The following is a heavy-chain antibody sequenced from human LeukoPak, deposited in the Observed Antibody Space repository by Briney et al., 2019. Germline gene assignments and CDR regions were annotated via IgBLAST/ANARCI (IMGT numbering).Heavy chain of an antibody. D-gene: IGHD1-26*01. J-gene: IGHJ5*02. Sequence: SETLSLTCTVSGGSISSSSYYWGWIRQPPGKGLEWIGYTYYNERSNYNPALKSRVTFSVDTSKNQFSLKLSSVTAADTAVYYCASRGGSYSRGWFDPWGQGTLVTVSS. CDR2: TYYNERS. CDR3: ASRGGSYSRGWFDP. V-gene: IGHV4-61*05. CDR1: GGSISSSSYY.